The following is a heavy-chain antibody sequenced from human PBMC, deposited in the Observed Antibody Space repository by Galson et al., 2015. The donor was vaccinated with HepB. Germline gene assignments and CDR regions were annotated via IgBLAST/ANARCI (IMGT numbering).Heavy chain of an antibody. CDR3: ARGALTGPNHFDY. CDR1: GGTFSSYT. V-gene: IGHV1-69*02. CDR2: IIPILGIA. J-gene: IGHJ4*02. D-gene: IGHD7-27*01. Sequence: SVKVSCKASGGTFSSYTISWVRQAPGQGLEWMGRIIPILGIANYAQKFQGRVTITADKSTSTAYMELSSLRSEDTAVYYCARGALTGPNHFDYWGQGTLVTVSS.